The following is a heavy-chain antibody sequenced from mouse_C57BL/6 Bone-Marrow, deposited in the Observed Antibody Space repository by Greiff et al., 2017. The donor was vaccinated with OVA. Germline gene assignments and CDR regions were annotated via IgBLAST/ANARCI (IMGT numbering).Heavy chain of an antibody. D-gene: IGHD1-1*01. V-gene: IGHV5-6*01. CDR3: ARGNYYGSSYVRWYFDV. CDR2: ISSGGSYT. Sequence: EVQLVESGGDLVKPGGSLKLSCAASGFTFSSYGMSWVRQTPDKRLEWVATISSGGSYTYYPDSVKGRFTISRDNAKNTLYLQMSSLKSEDTAMYYCARGNYYGSSYVRWYFDVWGTGTTVTVSS. J-gene: IGHJ1*03. CDR1: GFTFSSYG.